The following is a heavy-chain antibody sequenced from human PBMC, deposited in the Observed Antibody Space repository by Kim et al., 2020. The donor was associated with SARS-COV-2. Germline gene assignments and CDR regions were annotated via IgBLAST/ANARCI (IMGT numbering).Heavy chain of an antibody. D-gene: IGHD2-2*01. V-gene: IGHV6-1*01. CDR1: GDSVSSNSAA. Sequence: SQTLSLTCDISGDSVSSNSAAWNWIRQSPSRGLEWLGRTYYRSKWYIEYGVSVKSRISINPDTSKNQFSLQLNSVTPEDTALYYCVRDPSTSSWWFDPWGQGTLVSVSS. CDR3: VRDPSTSSWWFDP. CDR2: TYYRSKWYI. J-gene: IGHJ5*02.